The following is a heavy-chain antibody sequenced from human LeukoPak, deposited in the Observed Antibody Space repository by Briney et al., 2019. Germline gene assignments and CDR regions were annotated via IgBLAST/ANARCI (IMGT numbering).Heavy chain of an antibody. CDR1: GFIFGSCA. CDR2: ISAAGSNI. CDR3: AKEKGNWGPSYDY. D-gene: IGHD7-27*01. Sequence: GGSLRLSCAASGFIFGSCAMTWVRQAPGKGLEWVSSISAAGSNIQYADSVKGRFTISRDNSKTTLYLQMNSLSAEDTAVYYCAKEKGNWGPSYDYWGQGTQVTVSS. V-gene: IGHV3-23*01. J-gene: IGHJ4*02.